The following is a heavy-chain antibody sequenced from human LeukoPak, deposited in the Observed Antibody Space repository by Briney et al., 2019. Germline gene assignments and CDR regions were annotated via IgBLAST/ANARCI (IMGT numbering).Heavy chain of an antibody. J-gene: IGHJ6*03. D-gene: IGHD5-18*01. Sequence: SETLSLTCAVYGGSFSGYYWSWIRQPPGKGLEWIGEINHSGSTNYNPSLKSRVTISVDTSKNQFSLKLSSVTAADTAVYYCAGGYIYGSTYYYMDVWGKGTTVTISS. CDR3: AGGYIYGSTYYYMDV. V-gene: IGHV4-34*01. CDR2: INHSGST. CDR1: GGSFSGYY.